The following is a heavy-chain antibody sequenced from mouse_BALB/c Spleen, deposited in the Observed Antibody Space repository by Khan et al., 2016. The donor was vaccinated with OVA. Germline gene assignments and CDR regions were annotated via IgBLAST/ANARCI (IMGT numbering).Heavy chain of an antibody. CDR2: IRSKSNNYAT. CDR1: GFTFNTYA. J-gene: IGHJ2*01. CDR3: VRHGYFDY. Sequence: EVELVESGGGLVQPKGSLKLSCAASGFTFNTYAMKWVRQAPGKGLEWVARIRSKSNNYATYYADSVKDRFTISRDDSQSMLYLQMNNLKTEDTAMYYCVRHGYFDYWGQGTTLTVSS. D-gene: IGHD1-1*02. V-gene: IGHV10-1*02.